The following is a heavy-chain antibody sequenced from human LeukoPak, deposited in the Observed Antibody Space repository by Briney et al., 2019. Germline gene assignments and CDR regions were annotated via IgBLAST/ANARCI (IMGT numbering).Heavy chain of an antibody. J-gene: IGHJ4*02. CDR2: ISGSGGST. CDR1: GFTFSSYA. V-gene: IGHV3-23*01. CDR3: ANMLGGVLDY. Sequence: GGSLRLSCAASGFTFSSYAMSWVRQAPGKGLEWVSAISGSGGSTYYADSVEGRFTISRDNSKNTLYLQMNSLRAEDTAVYYCANMLGGVLDYWGQGTLVTVSS. D-gene: IGHD3-10*02.